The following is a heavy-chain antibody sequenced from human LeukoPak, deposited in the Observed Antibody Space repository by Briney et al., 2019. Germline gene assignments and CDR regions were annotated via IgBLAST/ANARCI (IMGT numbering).Heavy chain of an antibody. CDR2: INHSGST. CDR3: ARGLTYYYDSSGYLIPHAFDI. V-gene: IGHV4-34*01. J-gene: IGHJ3*02. D-gene: IGHD3-22*01. CDR1: GGSFSGYY. Sequence: PSETLSLTCAVYGGSFSGYYWSWIRQPPGKGLEWIGEINHSGSTNYNPSLKSRVTISVDTSKNQFSLKLSSVTAADTAVYYCARGLTYYYDSSGYLIPHAFDIWGQGTMVTVSS.